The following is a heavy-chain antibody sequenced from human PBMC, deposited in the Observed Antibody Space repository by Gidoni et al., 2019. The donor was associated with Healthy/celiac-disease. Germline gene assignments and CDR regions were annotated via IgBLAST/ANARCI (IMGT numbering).Heavy chain of an antibody. CDR2: ISRSGSTI. Sequence: QVQLVESGGGLVKPGGSLRLSCAASAFTFSDYYMRWIRQAPGKGLEWVSYISRSGSTIYYADSVKGRFTISRDNAKNSLYLQMNSLRAEDTAVYYCARDGDIVVVPAAMGGPYYYYGMDVWGQGTTVTVSS. CDR3: ARDGDIVVVPAAMGGPYYYYGMDV. CDR1: AFTFSDYY. V-gene: IGHV3-11*01. D-gene: IGHD2-2*01. J-gene: IGHJ6*02.